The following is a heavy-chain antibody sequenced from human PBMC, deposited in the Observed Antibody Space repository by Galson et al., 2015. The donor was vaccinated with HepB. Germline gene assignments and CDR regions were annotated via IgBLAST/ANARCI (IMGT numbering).Heavy chain of an antibody. Sequence: SVKVSCKASGYSFTAYYLHWVRQAPGQGLEWMGIINPSGGSTSYAQKFQGRVTMTMDTSTDTVYMELRSLRSEDTAVYYCARDEGKTVAVTKGAFDVWGKGTTVTVSS. CDR3: ARDEGKTVAVTKGAFDV. CDR1: GYSFTAYY. D-gene: IGHD6-19*01. CDR2: INPSGGST. V-gene: IGHV1-46*01. J-gene: IGHJ6*04.